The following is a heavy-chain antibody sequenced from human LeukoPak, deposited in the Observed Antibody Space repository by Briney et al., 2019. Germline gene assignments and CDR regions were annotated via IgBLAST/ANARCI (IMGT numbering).Heavy chain of an antibody. CDR1: GGSLSTYY. J-gene: IGHJ4*02. CDR3: ARESTRYYGSGSFDY. Sequence: SETLSLTCTVSGGSLSTYYWSWIRQPAGKGLEWIGRIYTSGSTNHNPSLRSRVTMSVDTSKNQFSLKLSSVTAADTAVYYCARESTRYYGSGSFDYWGQGTLVTVSS. V-gene: IGHV4-4*07. CDR2: IYTSGST. D-gene: IGHD3-10*01.